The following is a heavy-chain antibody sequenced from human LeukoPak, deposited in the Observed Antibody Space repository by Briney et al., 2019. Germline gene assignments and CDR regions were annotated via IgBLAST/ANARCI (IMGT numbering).Heavy chain of an antibody. CDR3: ARDIASSSWYLDV. J-gene: IGHJ6*03. CDR1: GFTFSSYG. V-gene: IGHV3-33*01. CDR2: IWYDGSNK. Sequence: GGSLRLSCAASGFTFSSYGMHWVRQAPGKGLEWVAVIWYDGSNKYYADSAKGRFTISRDNSKNTLYLQMNSLRAEDTAVYYCARDIASSSWYLDVWGKGTTVTVSS. D-gene: IGHD6-13*01.